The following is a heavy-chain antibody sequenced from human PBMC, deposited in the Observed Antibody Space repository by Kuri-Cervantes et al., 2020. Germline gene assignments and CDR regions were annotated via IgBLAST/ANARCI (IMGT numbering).Heavy chain of an antibody. J-gene: IGHJ5*02. CDR3: ARSVVIGESWFDP. Sequence: GGSLRLSCAASGFTFSSYSMNWVRQAPGKGLEWVSYISSSSRTIYYADSVKGRFTISRDNAKNSLYLQLSSLRSEDTAVYYCARSVVIGESWFDPWGQGTLVTVSS. CDR1: GFTFSSYS. V-gene: IGHV3-48*01. D-gene: IGHD2-2*01. CDR2: ISSSSRTI.